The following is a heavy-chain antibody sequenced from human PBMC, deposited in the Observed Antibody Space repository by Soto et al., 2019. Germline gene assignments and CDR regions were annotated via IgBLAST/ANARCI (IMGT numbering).Heavy chain of an antibody. Sequence: PSETLSLTCAVSGYSISSGYYWGWIRQSPGKGLEWIGSIYHSGSTYYNPSLKSRLTISVDTSKNQFSLKLSSVTAADTAAYYCARDYSSGWLYWGQGTLVTVSS. CDR2: IYHSGST. CDR3: ARDYSSGWLY. D-gene: IGHD6-19*01. J-gene: IGHJ4*02. V-gene: IGHV4-38-2*02. CDR1: GYSISSGYY.